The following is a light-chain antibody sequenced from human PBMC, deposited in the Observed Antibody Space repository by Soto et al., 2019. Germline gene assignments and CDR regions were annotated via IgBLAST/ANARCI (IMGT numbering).Light chain of an antibody. CDR2: AAS. V-gene: IGKV3-15*01. CDR3: QQYNNWPYT. J-gene: IGKJ2*01. Sequence: EIVMTQSPATLSVSPGDRTTLSCRASESVSSNLAWYQQKPGQAPRLLMYAASTRATNIPARFSGSGSGTEFTLTISSLQSEDFAVYYCQQYNNWPYTFGQGTKVEIK. CDR1: ESVSSN.